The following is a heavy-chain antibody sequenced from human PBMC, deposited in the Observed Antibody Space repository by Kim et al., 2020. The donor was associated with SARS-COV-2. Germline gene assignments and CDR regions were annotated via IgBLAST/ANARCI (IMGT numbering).Heavy chain of an antibody. V-gene: IGHV3-21*01. D-gene: IGHD6-6*01. J-gene: IGHJ4*02. CDR3: ARDGPYSSSPFDY. Sequence: YADSVKGRCTISRDNAKNSLYLQMNSLRAEDTAVYYCARDGPYSSSPFDYWGQGTLVTVSS.